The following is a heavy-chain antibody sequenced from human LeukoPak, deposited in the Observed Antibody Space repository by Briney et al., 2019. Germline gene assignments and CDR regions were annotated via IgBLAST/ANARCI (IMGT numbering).Heavy chain of an antibody. CDR1: GGSFSGYY. J-gene: IGHJ4*02. V-gene: IGHV4-34*01. Sequence: TSETLSLTCAVYGGSFSGYYWSWIRQPPGKGLEWIGEINRGGSTNYNPSLKSRVTISVDRSKNQFSLKLSSVTAADTAVYYCARDRYGDHTYFDYWGQGTLVTVSS. D-gene: IGHD4-17*01. CDR3: ARDRYGDHTYFDY. CDR2: INRGGST.